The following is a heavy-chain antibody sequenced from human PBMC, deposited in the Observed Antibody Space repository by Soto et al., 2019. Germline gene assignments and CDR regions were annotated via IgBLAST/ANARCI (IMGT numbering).Heavy chain of an antibody. CDR1: GGSISSGGYY. J-gene: IGHJ5*02. V-gene: IGHV4-31*03. D-gene: IGHD2-2*01. CDR3: AREAACSSTSCYNWFDP. CDR2: IYYSGST. Sequence: TLSLTCTVSGGSISSGGYYWSWIRQHPGKGLEWIGYIYYSGSTYYNPSLKSRVTISVDTSKNQFSLKLSSVTAADTAVYYCAREAACSSTSCYNWFDPWGQGTLVTVSS.